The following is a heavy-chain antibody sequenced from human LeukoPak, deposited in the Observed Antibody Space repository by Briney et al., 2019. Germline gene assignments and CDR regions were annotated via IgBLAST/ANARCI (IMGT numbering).Heavy chain of an antibody. V-gene: IGHV4-59*11. D-gene: IGHD3-16*01. Sequence: SETLSFNCTVSGGSISSHYWRWLRQPPGKGLEWIGYIYYSGRTNYNPSLTSRVAISVDTSKSQFSLKRSSVTAADTAVYYCARTWGRLTPPDICGHGTLLTVSS. J-gene: IGHJ4*01. CDR3: ARTWGRLTPPDI. CDR1: GGSISSHY. CDR2: IYYSGRT.